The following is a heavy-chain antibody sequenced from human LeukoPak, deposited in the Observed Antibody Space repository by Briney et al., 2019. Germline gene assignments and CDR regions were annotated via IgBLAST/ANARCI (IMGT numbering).Heavy chain of an antibody. D-gene: IGHD1-7*01. CDR1: GYTLTSYG. Sequence: ASVKVSCKASGYTLTSYGISWVRQAPGQGLEWMGWISAYNGNTNYAQRLQDRVTLTTDTSTSTAYLELRSLRSDDTAVYYCARGMGTTTFADFDYWGQGTLVTVSS. CDR2: ISAYNGNT. CDR3: ARGMGTTTFADFDY. J-gene: IGHJ4*02. V-gene: IGHV1-18*01.